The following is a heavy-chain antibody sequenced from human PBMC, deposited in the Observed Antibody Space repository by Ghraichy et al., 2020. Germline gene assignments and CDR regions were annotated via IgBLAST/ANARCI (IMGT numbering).Heavy chain of an antibody. D-gene: IGHD3-10*01. V-gene: IGHV1-18*01. Sequence: ASVKVSCKASGYTFTSYGISWVRQAPGQGLEWMGWISAYNGNTNYAQKLQGRVTMTTDTSTSTAYMELRSLRSDDTAVYYCARDTPSMVRGSNIDYWGQGTLVTVSS. CDR1: GYTFTSYG. CDR3: ARDTPSMVRGSNIDY. CDR2: ISAYNGNT. J-gene: IGHJ4*02.